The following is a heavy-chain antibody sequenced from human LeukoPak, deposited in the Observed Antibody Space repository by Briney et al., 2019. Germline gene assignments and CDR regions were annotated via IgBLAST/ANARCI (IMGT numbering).Heavy chain of an antibody. CDR3: APEESAEAGTANWFDP. Sequence: PSETLSLTCTVSGGSISSSSYYWGWIRQPPGKGLEWIGSIYYSGSTYYNPSLKSRVTISVDTSKNQFSLKLSSVTAADTAVYYCAPEESAEAGTANWFDPWGQGTLVTVSS. V-gene: IGHV4-39*01. CDR1: GGSISSSSYY. D-gene: IGHD6-13*01. J-gene: IGHJ5*02. CDR2: IYYSGST.